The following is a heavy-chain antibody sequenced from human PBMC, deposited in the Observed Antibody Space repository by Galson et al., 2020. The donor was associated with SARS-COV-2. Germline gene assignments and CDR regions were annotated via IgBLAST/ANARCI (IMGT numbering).Heavy chain of an antibody. CDR3: ARIRLSIAARPYYYYGMDV. J-gene: IGHJ6*02. Sequence: SETLYLTCTVSGGYISSSSYYWGWIRQPPGKGLEWIGSIYYSGSTYYNPSLKSRVTISVDTSKNQFSLKLSSVTAADTAVYYCARIRLSIAARPYYYYGMDVWGQGTTVTVSS. D-gene: IGHD6-6*01. V-gene: IGHV4-39*01. CDR1: GGYISSSSYY. CDR2: IYYSGST.